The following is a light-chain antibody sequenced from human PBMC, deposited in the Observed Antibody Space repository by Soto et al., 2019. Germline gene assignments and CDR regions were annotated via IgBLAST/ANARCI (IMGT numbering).Light chain of an antibody. CDR2: KTS. CDR1: QAVNPW. V-gene: IGKV1-5*03. Sequence: DIQMTQSPSIVSASVGDTVTITCRASQAVNPWLAWHQQKPGKVPRVLIYKTSDLENGVPSRFSGSGSGTEFTHTISNLQPDDVATYYCQQYYSRESFGQGTKV. J-gene: IGKJ1*01. CDR3: QQYYSRES.